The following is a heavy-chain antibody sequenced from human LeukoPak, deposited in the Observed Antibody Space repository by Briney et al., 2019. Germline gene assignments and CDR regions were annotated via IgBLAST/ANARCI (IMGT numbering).Heavy chain of an antibody. D-gene: IGHD1-20*01. Sequence: PGGSLRLSCAASGFTFSRYAMSWVRQAPGKGLEWVSAISGSGGSTYYADSVKGRFTISRDNSKNTLYLQMSSLRAEDTAVYYCAKPKDNSLYCFDYWGQGTLVTVSS. J-gene: IGHJ4*02. CDR1: GFTFSRYA. CDR3: AKPKDNSLYCFDY. V-gene: IGHV3-23*01. CDR2: ISGSGGST.